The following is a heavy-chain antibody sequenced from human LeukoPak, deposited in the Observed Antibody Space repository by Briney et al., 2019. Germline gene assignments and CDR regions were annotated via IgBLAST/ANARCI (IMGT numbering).Heavy chain of an antibody. CDR1: GFTFDDYA. J-gene: IGHJ4*02. D-gene: IGHD6-19*01. CDR2: ISWDSAQI. V-gene: IGHV3-9*01. CDR3: AKGGSGGWSSFDS. Sequence: PGRSLRLSCAASGFTFDDYAMHWVRQALGKGLEWVSGISWDSAQIGYADSVKGRFTISRDNAKNSLFLQMSSLRTEDTATYYCAKGGSGGWSSFDSWGQGTLVTVSS.